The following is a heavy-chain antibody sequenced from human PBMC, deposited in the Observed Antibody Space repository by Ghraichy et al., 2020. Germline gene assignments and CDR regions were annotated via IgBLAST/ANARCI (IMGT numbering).Heavy chain of an antibody. CDR1: GFTFSDYA. CDR3: AAISCGADCYAFDY. Sequence: GESLRLSCAASGFTFSDYAMSWVRQAPGKGLEWVSAIIGSGDNIYYGDSVKGRFTISRDNSKNTLYLQMDSLRAEDTALYYCAAISCGADCYAFDYWGQGTLVTVSS. D-gene: IGHD2-21*01. V-gene: IGHV3-23*01. J-gene: IGHJ4*02. CDR2: IIGSGDNI.